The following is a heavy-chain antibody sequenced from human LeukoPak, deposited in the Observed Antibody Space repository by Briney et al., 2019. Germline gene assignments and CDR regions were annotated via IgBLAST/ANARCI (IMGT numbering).Heavy chain of an antibody. CDR2: ISAYNGNT. CDR1: GYTFTSYG. J-gene: IGHJ4*02. D-gene: IGHD3-22*01. CDR3: ARVLYYYDSSGYYYVGGDIDY. V-gene: IGHV1-18*01. Sequence: VASVKVSCKASGYTFTSYGISWVRQAPGQGLEWMGWISAYNGNTNYAQKLQGRVTMTTDTSTSTAYMELRSLGSDDTAVYYCARVLYYYDSSGYYYVGGDIDYWGQGTLVTVSS.